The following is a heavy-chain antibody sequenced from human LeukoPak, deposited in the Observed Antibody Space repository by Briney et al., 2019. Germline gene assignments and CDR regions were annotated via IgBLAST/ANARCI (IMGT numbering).Heavy chain of an antibody. D-gene: IGHD2-8*02. V-gene: IGHV1-2*02. Sequence: GASVKVSCKAILYISTHQYIHCVRQAPGQGLEWMGWINPNGGGTNYAQNFQGRVTMTRDTSISTAYMELSSLRSDDTAMYYCARELVRCCIAVSPLYLYWGQGTLVTVSS. CDR1: LYISTHQY. CDR3: ARELVRCCIAVSPLYLY. CDR2: INPNGGGT. J-gene: IGHJ4*02.